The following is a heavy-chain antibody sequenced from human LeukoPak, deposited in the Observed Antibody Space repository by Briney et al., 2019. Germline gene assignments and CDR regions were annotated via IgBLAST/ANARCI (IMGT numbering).Heavy chain of an antibody. V-gene: IGHV3-21*01. D-gene: IGHD1-1*01. CDR1: GFTFSSYS. J-gene: IGHJ4*02. Sequence: GGSLRLSCAASGFTFSSYSMIWVRQAPGKGLEWVSSISSSSSYISSADAVKGRFTISRDNAKNSLSLQMNSLRAEDTAVYYCARFKWKQYYFDYWGQGNLVTVSS. CDR3: ARFKWKQYYFDY. CDR2: ISSSSSYI.